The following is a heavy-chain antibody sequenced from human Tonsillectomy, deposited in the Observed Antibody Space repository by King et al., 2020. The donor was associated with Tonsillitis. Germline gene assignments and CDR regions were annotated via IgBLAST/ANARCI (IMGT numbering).Heavy chain of an antibody. D-gene: IGHD1-26*01. Sequence: VQLQQWGAGLLKPSETLSLTCAVYGGSFSGYYWSWIRQPPGKGLEWIGEINHSGSTNYNPSLKSRVTISVDTSMNQFSLKLISVTAADTAVYYCARDGAGSMTAFDIWGQGTMVTVSS. J-gene: IGHJ3*02. CDR2: INHSGST. CDR1: GGSFSGYY. V-gene: IGHV4-34*01. CDR3: ARDGAGSMTAFDI.